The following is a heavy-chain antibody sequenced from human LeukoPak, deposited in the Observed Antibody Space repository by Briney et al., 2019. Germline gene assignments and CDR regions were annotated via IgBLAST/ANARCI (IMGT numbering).Heavy chain of an antibody. CDR3: ARGSHCSSTSCYYYYYYMDV. J-gene: IGHJ6*03. D-gene: IGHD2-2*01. V-gene: IGHV3-74*01. Sequence: GGSLRLSCAASGFTFSSYWMHWVRQAPGKGLVWVPRINSDGSSTIYADSVKGRFTISRDNAKNTLYLQMNSLRAEDTAVYYCARGSHCSSTSCYYYYYYMDVWGKGTTVTVSS. CDR1: GFTFSSYW. CDR2: INSDGSST.